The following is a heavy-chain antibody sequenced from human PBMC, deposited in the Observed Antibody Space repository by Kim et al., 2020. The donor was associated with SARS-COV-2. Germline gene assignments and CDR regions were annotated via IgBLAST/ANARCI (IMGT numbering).Heavy chain of an antibody. J-gene: IGHJ6*03. D-gene: IGHD3-16*01. CDR3: ARSPNDYIWGSYSDYYYMDV. Sequence: FTISRDNSKNTLYLQMNSLRAEDTAVYYCARSPNDYIWGSYSDYYYMDVWGKGTTVTVSS. V-gene: IGHV3-53*01.